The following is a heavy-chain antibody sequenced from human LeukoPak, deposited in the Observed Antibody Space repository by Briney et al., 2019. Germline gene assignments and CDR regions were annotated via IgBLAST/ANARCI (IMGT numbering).Heavy chain of an antibody. CDR3: ARGKTSQNIVTRKTYNWFDP. Sequence: GGSLRLSCAASGFTFSSYWMHWVRQTPGKGLVWVSRIKSDGSTIYADSVKGRFTISRDNAKNSLYLQMKSLRAEDTAVYYCARGKTSQNIVTRKTYNWFDPWGQGTLVTVSS. D-gene: IGHD2/OR15-2a*01. V-gene: IGHV3-74*01. CDR1: GFTFSSYW. J-gene: IGHJ5*02. CDR2: IKSDGST.